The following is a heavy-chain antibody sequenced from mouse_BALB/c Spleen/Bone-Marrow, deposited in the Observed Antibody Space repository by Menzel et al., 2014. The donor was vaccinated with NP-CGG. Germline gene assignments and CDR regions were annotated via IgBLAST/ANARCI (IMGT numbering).Heavy chain of an antibody. CDR3: ARYDGYSDNAMDY. CDR1: GFTFTDYY. V-gene: IGHV7-3*02. CDR2: IRNRANGYTT. J-gene: IGHJ4*01. Sequence: EVKVVESGGGLVQPGGSLRLSCATSGFTFTDYYMNWVRQPPGKALEWLGFIRNRANGYTTEFSASVKGRSTISRDNSQSILYLQINTLRAEDSATYYCARYDGYSDNAMDYWGQGTSVTVSS. D-gene: IGHD2-3*01.